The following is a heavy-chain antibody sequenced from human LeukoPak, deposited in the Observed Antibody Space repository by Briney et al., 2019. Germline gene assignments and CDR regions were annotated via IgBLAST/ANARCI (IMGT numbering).Heavy chain of an antibody. J-gene: IGHJ4*02. V-gene: IGHV4-34*01. CDR2: INHSGST. Sequence: SETLSLTCAVYGXSFSGHYWSWIRQPPGKGLEWIGEINHSGSTNYNPSLESRVTISVDTSKNHFSLKLSSVTAADTAVYYCASGQYYDLWSGYYVDWGQGTRSPSPQ. CDR1: GXSFSGHY. D-gene: IGHD3-3*01. CDR3: ASGQYYDLWSGYYVD.